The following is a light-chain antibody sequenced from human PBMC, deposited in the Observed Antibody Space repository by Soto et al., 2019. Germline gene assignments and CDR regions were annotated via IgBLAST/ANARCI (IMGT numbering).Light chain of an antibody. CDR2: AAS. CDR3: QQSFSTPRT. J-gene: IGKJ2*02. V-gene: IGKV1-39*01. CDR1: QSISTY. Sequence: DIQMTQSPSSLSASVGDRVTITCRASQSISTYLNWYQQKVGKAPKLLMYAASSLQRGVPSRFSGNGSGTVFALTIISLQPEDFATYHCQQSFSTPRTFGQGTKLEIK.